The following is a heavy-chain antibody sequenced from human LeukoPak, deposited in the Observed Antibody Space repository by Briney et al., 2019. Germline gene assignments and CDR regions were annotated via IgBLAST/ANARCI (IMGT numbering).Heavy chain of an antibody. D-gene: IGHD2-15*01. CDR1: GFTFSSYW. Sequence: GGSLRLSCAASGFTFSSYWMHWVRQAPGKGLVWISHIHSDGSSTSYADSVKGRFTISRDNAKNMVYLQMNSLRAEDTALYYCARGKTSDDIVEDAFDIWGLGTMVAVSS. V-gene: IGHV3-74*01. J-gene: IGHJ3*02. CDR3: ARGKTSDDIVEDAFDI. CDR2: IHSDGSST.